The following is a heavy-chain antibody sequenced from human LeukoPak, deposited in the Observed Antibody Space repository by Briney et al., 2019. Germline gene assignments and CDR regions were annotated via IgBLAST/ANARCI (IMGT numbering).Heavy chain of an antibody. CDR3: AKDPYTMVRGVIPTGYDY. V-gene: IGHV3-23*01. J-gene: IGHJ4*02. D-gene: IGHD3-10*01. CDR2: ISGSGGST. CDR1: GFTFSSYA. Sequence: PGVSLRLSCAASGFTFSSYAMSWVRQAPGKGLEWASAISGSGGSTYYADSVKGRFTISRDNSKNTLYLQMNSLRAEDTAVYYCAKDPYTMVRGVIPTGYDYWGQGTLVTVSS.